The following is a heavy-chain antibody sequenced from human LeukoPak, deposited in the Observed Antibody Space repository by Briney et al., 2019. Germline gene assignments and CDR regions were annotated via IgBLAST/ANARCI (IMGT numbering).Heavy chain of an antibody. CDR2: IWFDGSNK. CDR3: ARGGPSGSPWNDY. CDR1: GFTFSSYG. V-gene: IGHV3-33*01. Sequence: PGGSLRLSCAASGFTFSSYGMHWVRQAPGKGLEWMAVIWFDGSNKYYADSVKGRFTISRDNSKNTLYLQMNILRAEDTAVYYCARGGPSGSPWNDYWGQGTLVTVSS. D-gene: IGHD1-26*01. J-gene: IGHJ4*02.